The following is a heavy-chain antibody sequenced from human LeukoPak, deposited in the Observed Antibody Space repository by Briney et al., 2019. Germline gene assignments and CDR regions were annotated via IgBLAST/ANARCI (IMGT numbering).Heavy chain of an antibody. V-gene: IGHV3-30*03. CDR1: GFTFRSYG. D-gene: IGHD1-26*01. J-gene: IGHJ4*02. CDR3: ARESGSYTPFDY. CDR2: ISYDGSNK. Sequence: HPGGSLRLSCAASGFTFRSYGMHWVRQAPGKGLEWVAVISYDGSNKYYADSVKGRFTISRDNSKNTLYLQMNSLRAEDTAVYYCARESGSYTPFDYWGQGTLVTVSS.